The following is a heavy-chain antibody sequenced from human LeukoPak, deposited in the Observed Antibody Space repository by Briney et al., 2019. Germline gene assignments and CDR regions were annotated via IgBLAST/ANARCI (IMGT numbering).Heavy chain of an antibody. CDR1: GFTFSSYA. V-gene: IGHV3-23*01. Sequence: GGSLRLSCAASGFTFSSYAMTWVRQAPGKGLEWVSTFSGSGSTTYYADSVKGRFTISRDNSKNTVFLQMDSLGAEDTAVYYCARFPYSSSWPYYYFAMDVWGQGTTVTVSS. CDR2: FSGSGSTT. J-gene: IGHJ6*02. D-gene: IGHD6-13*01. CDR3: ARFPYSSSWPYYYFAMDV.